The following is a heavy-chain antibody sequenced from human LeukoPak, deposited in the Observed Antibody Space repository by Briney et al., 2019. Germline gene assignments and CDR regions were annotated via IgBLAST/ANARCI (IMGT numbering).Heavy chain of an antibody. CDR1: GYTFTSYG. CDR2: ISAYNGNT. CDR3: ARDAPPLGFPPNWFDP. D-gene: IGHD2-15*01. Sequence: GASVKVSCKASGYTFTSYGISWVRQAPGQGLEWMGWISAYNGNTNYAQKLQGRVTMTRDTSISTAYMELSRLRSDDTAVYYCARDAPPLGFPPNWFDPWGQGTLVTVPS. V-gene: IGHV1-18*01. J-gene: IGHJ5*02.